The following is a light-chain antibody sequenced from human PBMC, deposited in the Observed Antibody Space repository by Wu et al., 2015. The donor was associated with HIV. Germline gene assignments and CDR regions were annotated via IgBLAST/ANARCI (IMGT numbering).Light chain of an antibody. V-gene: IGKV3-15*01. Sequence: EVVMTQSPVTLSVSPGERATLSCRASQSVGTNLAWYQQKPGQAPRLLIYGASTRATGTPARFSGSGSGTEFTLTTTNMQSEDFAVYYCQQFDNWPPWTFGQGTKV. CDR2: GAS. CDR3: QQFDNWPPWT. J-gene: IGKJ1*01. CDR1: QSVGTN.